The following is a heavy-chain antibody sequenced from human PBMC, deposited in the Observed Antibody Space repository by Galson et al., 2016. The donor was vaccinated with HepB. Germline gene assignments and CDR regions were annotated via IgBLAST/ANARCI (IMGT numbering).Heavy chain of an antibody. V-gene: IGHV3-23*01. CDR2: IGGGGGGT. CDR1: GFTFSGHS. Sequence: SLRLSCAASGFTFSGHSMSWVRQAPGKGLEWVSVIGGGGGGTYYGDSVKGRFTTSRDNSRNTLYLQMNSLKTEDTAVYYCTRHISRTDTAMVYGFDPWGQGTLVTVSS. D-gene: IGHD5-18*01. CDR3: TRHISRTDTAMVYGFDP. J-gene: IGHJ5*02.